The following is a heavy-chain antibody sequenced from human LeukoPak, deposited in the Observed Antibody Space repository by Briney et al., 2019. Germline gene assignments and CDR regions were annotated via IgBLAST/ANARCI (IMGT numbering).Heavy chain of an antibody. V-gene: IGHV3-7*01. Sequence: GSLRLSCAASGFTFTNYWMSWVRQAPGKGLEWVANIKADGSEKFYVDSVKGRFTISRDNAKNSLYLQMNSLRAEDTAVYYCARESSVVRGVITDFDYWGQGTLVTVS. CDR1: GFTFTNYW. J-gene: IGHJ4*02. CDR3: ARESSVVRGVITDFDY. CDR2: IKADGSEK. D-gene: IGHD3-10*01.